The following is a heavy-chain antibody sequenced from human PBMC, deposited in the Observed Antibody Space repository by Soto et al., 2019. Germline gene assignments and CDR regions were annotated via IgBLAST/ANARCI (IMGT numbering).Heavy chain of an antibody. V-gene: IGHV3-21*01. Sequence: GGSLRLSCAASGFTFSSYSMNWVRQAPGKGLEWVSSISSSSSYIYYADSVKGRFTISRDNAKNSLYLQMNSLRAEDTAVYYCARLSPTQVEVDYWGQGTLVTVSS. CDR2: ISSSSSYI. J-gene: IGHJ4*02. CDR3: ARLSPTQVEVDY. CDR1: GFTFSSYS.